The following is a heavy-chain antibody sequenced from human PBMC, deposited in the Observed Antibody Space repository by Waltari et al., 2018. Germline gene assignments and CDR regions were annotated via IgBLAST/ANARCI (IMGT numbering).Heavy chain of an antibody. Sequence: QVQLQESGPGLVKPSETLSLTCTVSGGSISSHYWRWIRQPPGKGLEWIGYIYYSGSTNYNPSLKSRVTISVDTSKNQFSLKLSSVTAADTAVYYCARTIAVAAPFDYWGQGTLVTVSS. J-gene: IGHJ4*02. CDR2: IYYSGST. D-gene: IGHD6-19*01. CDR1: GGSISSHY. V-gene: IGHV4-59*11. CDR3: ARTIAVAAPFDY.